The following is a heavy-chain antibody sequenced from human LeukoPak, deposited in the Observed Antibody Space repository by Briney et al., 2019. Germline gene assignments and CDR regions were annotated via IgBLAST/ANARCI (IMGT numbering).Heavy chain of an antibody. V-gene: IGHV4-4*07. CDR2: IYGSGIT. CDR3: ARLKFYDSTGYSPGYYMDV. CDR1: GGSIISNY. J-gene: IGHJ6*03. D-gene: IGHD3-22*01. Sequence: SETLSLTCTVSGGSIISNYWSWIRQSAGTGLEWVGRIYGSGITDYNPSLKSRVTMSLDTSRKQFSLRLTSVTAADTAVYYCARLKFYDSTGYSPGYYMDVWGKGTTVSVFS.